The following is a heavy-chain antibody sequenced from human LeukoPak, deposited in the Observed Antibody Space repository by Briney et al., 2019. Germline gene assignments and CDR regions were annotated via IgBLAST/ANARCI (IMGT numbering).Heavy chain of an antibody. Sequence: PGDSLKISCKGSRYSFTNFWIGWARQMPGRGLEWMGIIHPGDSDTRYSPTFQGHVTISADKSINTAYLQWSSLQASDTAMYYCARIEMVRGIVMTDYWGQGTLVTVSS. J-gene: IGHJ4*02. CDR3: ARIEMVRGIVMTDY. CDR2: IHPGDSDT. CDR1: RYSFTNFW. V-gene: IGHV5-51*01. D-gene: IGHD3-10*01.